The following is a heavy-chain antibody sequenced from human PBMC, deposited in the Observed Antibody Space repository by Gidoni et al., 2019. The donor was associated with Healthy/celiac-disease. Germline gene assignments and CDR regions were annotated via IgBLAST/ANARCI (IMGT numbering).Heavy chain of an antibody. V-gene: IGHV2-26*01. CDR1: GFSLSNARMG. CDR2: VFSNDEK. Sequence: QVTLKESGPVLVKPTETLTLTFTVSGFSLSNARMGVSWIRQPPGKALEWLAHVFSNDEKPYNTSLKSRLTISKDTSKSQVVLTMTNMDPVDTATYYCGGSRKAYAFDIWGPGTMVTVSS. J-gene: IGHJ3*02. CDR3: GGSRKAYAFDI.